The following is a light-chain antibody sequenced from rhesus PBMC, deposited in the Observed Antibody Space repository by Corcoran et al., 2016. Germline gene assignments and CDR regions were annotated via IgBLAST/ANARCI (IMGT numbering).Light chain of an antibody. J-gene: IGLJ1*01. CDR1: NSDLGSYYG. CDR2: EVN. V-gene: IGLV2-38*01. Sequence: QSALTQPPSVSKSLGQSVTISCAGTNSDLGSYYGVSWYQQYEGTAPRLLIYEVNKRPSGVSDRFSGAKSGNTASLTISGLKDEDEAHYYCCSYRIDYTYMFGSGTRLTVL. CDR3: CSYRIDYTYM.